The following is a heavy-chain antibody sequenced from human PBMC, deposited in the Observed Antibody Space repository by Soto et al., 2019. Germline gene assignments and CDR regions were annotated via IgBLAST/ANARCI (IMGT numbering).Heavy chain of an antibody. V-gene: IGHV4-59*08. CDR1: GGSISSYY. J-gene: IGHJ5*02. CDR3: ARFSGYRYGYNWFDL. D-gene: IGHD5-18*01. CDR2: IYYSGST. Sequence: PSETLSLTCTVSGGSISSYYWSWIRQPPGKGLEWIGYIYYSGSTNYNPSLKSRVTISVDTSKNQFSLKLSSVTAADTAVYYCARFSGYRYGYNWFDLWGQGTLVTVS.